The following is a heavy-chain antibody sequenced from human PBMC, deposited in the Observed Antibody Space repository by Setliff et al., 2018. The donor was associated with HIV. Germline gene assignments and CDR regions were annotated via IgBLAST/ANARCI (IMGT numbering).Heavy chain of an antibody. Sequence: SETLSLTCTVSGDSFSSYYWSWIRQPPGKGLQWIGNIYYSGSTNYNPSLKSRVTISVDTSKNKFSLKLSSVTAADTAVYYCVRGRGGDWFDPWGQGTLVTVS. J-gene: IGHJ5*02. CDR2: IYYSGST. D-gene: IGHD1-26*01. CDR3: VRGRGGDWFDP. V-gene: IGHV4-59*01. CDR1: GDSFSSYY.